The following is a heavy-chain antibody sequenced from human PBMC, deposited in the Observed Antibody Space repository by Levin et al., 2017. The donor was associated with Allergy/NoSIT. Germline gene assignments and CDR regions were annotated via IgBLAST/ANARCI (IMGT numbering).Heavy chain of an antibody. CDR2: ISYDGSNK. CDR3: ARPYDSSGFGYYYGMDV. CDR1: GFTFSSYA. D-gene: IGHD3-22*01. Sequence: GGSLRLSCAASGFTFSSYAMHWVRQAPGKGLEWVAVISYDGSNKYYADSVKGRFTISRDNSKNTLYLQMNSLRAEDTAVYYCARPYDSSGFGYYYGMDVWGQGTTVTVSS. V-gene: IGHV3-30*04. J-gene: IGHJ6*02.